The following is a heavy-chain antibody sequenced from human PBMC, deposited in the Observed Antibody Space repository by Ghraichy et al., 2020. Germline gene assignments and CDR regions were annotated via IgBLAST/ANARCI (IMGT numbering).Heavy chain of an antibody. Sequence: GESLNISCAASGFTVSSDYMSWVRQAPGKGLEWVSVFYRGGNTYYADSVKGRFTISRDNSKNTVHLQMNSLRVDDTAVYYCARGVGYNYWGYWGQGTLVTVSS. J-gene: IGHJ4*02. CDR1: GFTVSSDY. D-gene: IGHD5-24*01. CDR3: ARGVGYNYWGY. CDR2: FYRGGNT. V-gene: IGHV3-53*01.